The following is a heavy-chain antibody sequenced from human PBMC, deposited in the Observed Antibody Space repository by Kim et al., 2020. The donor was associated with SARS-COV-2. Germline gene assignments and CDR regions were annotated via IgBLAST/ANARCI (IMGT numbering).Heavy chain of an antibody. D-gene: IGHD3-16*01. J-gene: IGHJ5*02. Sequence: GGSLRLSCVASGFMFSAYRMDWVRQAPGKGPEWVSSISSYSNHIYYADSVKGRFTISRDNAKNSVFLQMNSLRAEDTAVHYCVTDERASVWGSWGQGTLVTVSS. CDR2: ISSYSNHI. CDR3: VTDERASVWGS. V-gene: IGHV3-21*01. CDR1: GFMFSAYR.